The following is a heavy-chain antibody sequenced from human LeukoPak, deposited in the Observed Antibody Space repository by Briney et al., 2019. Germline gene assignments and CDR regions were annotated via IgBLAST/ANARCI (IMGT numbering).Heavy chain of an antibody. CDR3: AREDRYCSSTSCQSSFDY. CDR2: IYYSGST. Sequence: PSETLSLTCTVSGGSISSSSYYWGWIRQPPGKGLEWIGSIYYSGSTYYNPSLKSRVTISVDMSKNQFSLKLSSVTAADTAVYYCAREDRYCSSTSCQSSFDYWGQGTLVTVSS. J-gene: IGHJ4*02. V-gene: IGHV4-39*07. CDR1: GGSISSSSYY. D-gene: IGHD2-2*01.